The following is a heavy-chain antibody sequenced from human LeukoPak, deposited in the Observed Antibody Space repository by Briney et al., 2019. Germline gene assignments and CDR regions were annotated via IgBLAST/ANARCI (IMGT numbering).Heavy chain of an antibody. Sequence: GGSLRLSCAASGFTFSNAWMSWVRQAPGKGLEWVGRIKCKTDGGTTDYAAPVKGRFTISRDDSKNTLYLQMNSLKTEDTAVYYCTTDCSGGSCRTFDYWGQGTLVTVSS. D-gene: IGHD2-15*01. CDR2: IKCKTDGGTT. CDR1: GFTFSNAW. J-gene: IGHJ4*02. CDR3: TTDCSGGSCRTFDY. V-gene: IGHV3-15*01.